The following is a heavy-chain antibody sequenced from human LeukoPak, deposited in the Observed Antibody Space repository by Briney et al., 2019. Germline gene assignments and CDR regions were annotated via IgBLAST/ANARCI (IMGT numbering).Heavy chain of an antibody. Sequence: GGSLRLSCAASGFTFSNYWMSWVRQAPGKGLEWVANIKQDGSDKYYVDSVKGRFTISRDNSKNTLYLQMNSLRAEDTAVYYCARAPPLQPSDYWGQGTLVTVSS. D-gene: IGHD4-11*01. CDR2: IKQDGSDK. CDR3: ARAPPLQPSDY. CDR1: GFTFSNYW. J-gene: IGHJ4*02. V-gene: IGHV3-7*01.